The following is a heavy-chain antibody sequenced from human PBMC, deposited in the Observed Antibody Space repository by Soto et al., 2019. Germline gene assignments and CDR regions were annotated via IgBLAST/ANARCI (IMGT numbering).Heavy chain of an antibody. D-gene: IGHD3-10*01. CDR1: GFTFSSYT. Sequence: TGGSLRLSCAASGFTFSSYTMNWVRQAPGKGLEWISSISSGSSYIYYAGSVKGRFTISRDNAKNSLFLQMNSLRADDTAVYYCARDILSGGAYPDSWGQGTKVT. CDR3: ARDILSGGAYPDS. CDR2: ISSGSSYI. J-gene: IGHJ5*01. V-gene: IGHV3-21*01.